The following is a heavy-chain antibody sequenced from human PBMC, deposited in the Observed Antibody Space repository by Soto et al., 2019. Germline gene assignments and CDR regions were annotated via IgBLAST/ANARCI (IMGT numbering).Heavy chain of an antibody. CDR2: IIPILGIA. CDR1: GGTFSSYT. Sequence: QAQLVQSGAEVKKPGSSVKVSCKASGGTFSSYTISWVRQAPGQGLEWMGRIIPILGIANYAQKFQGRVTITADKSTSTAYMELSSLRSEDTAVYYCARDQPDHYYFDYWGQGTLVTVSS. J-gene: IGHJ4*02. CDR3: ARDQPDHYYFDY. V-gene: IGHV1-69*08.